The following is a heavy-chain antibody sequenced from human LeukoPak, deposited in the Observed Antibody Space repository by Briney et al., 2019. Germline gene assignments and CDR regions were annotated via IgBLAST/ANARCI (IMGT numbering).Heavy chain of an antibody. J-gene: IGHJ4*02. CDR2: ISNDATKK. D-gene: IGHD4-17*01. Sequence: GGSLRLSCAASGFTFSTYAMHWVRQAPGKGLEWVAVISNDATKKYYADSVKGRSTISRDNSESTLYLQMNSLRAEDTAVYYRAKDMNTVTTTFDYWGQGTLVTVSS. V-gene: IGHV3-30*18. CDR1: GFTFSTYA. CDR3: AKDMNTVTTTFDY.